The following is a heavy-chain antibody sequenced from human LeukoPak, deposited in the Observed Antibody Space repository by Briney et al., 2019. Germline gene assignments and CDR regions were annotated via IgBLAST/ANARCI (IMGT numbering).Heavy chain of an antibody. D-gene: IGHD3-16*01. V-gene: IGHV3-15*01. Sequence: GGSLRLSCTASGFTFSNAWMSWVRQAPGKGLEWVGRIKSKTDGGTTEYAAPVKGRFTISRDDSKKTLYLEMNSLETEDTAIYYCNTDYNYGENTRFGYWGQGTLVTVSS. J-gene: IGHJ4*02. CDR2: IKSKTDGGTT. CDR1: GFTFSNAW. CDR3: NTDYNYGENTRFGY.